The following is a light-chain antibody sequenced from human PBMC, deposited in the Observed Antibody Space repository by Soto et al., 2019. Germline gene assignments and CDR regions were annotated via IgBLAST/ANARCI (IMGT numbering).Light chain of an antibody. CDR2: KAS. Sequence: DVQMTQSPSTLSASVGDRVTITCWASQSIGAWLAWYQQKPGKAPKLLIYKASSLESGVPSRFSGSGSGTEFTLTISSLQPEDFATYYCQQYNSYSWAFGPGTKVEIK. V-gene: IGKV1-5*03. CDR1: QSIGAW. CDR3: QQYNSYSWA. J-gene: IGKJ1*01.